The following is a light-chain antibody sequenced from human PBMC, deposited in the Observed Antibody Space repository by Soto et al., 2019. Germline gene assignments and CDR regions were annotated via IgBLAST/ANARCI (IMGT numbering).Light chain of an antibody. CDR3: CSYAGGSIYVL. CDR1: SGDVGNFNL. V-gene: IGLV2-23*02. Sequence: QLVLTQPASVSGSPGQSITISCTGTSGDVGNFNLVSWYQQHPGEAPNLVIYEVTKRPSGVSYRFSGSKSGNTASLTISGLQAEDEADYYCCSYAGGSIYVLFGGGTKLTVL. CDR2: EVT. J-gene: IGLJ2*01.